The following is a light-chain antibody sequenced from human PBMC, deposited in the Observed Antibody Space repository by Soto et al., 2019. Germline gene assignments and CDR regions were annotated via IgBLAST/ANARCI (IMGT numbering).Light chain of an antibody. CDR3: QHYGGSAT. CDR1: QSVSSAF. V-gene: IGKV3-20*01. Sequence: DIVLTQSPGTLSLSPGERATLSCRASQSVSSAFLAWYQQKPGQAPRLFIYGASSRAAGIPDRFSGSGSGTDFTLTINRLEPEDFAVYYCQHYGGSATFGQGTRLEI. J-gene: IGKJ5*01. CDR2: GAS.